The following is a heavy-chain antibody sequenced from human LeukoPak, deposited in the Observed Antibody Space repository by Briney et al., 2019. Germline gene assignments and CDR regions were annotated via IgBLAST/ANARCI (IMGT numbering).Heavy chain of an antibody. V-gene: IGHV4-39*01. CDR2: IHYDGNT. J-gene: IGHJ4*02. CDR3: ARHSLNNYGSYY. CDR1: GGSISSSTYS. D-gene: IGHD5-24*01. Sequence: SETLSLTCTVSGGSISSSTYSWTWIRQPPGKGLEWIGSIHYDGNTYYKPSLKSRVTISVDTSKVQFSLRLSSATAADMATYYCARHSLNNYGSYYWGQGTLVTVSS.